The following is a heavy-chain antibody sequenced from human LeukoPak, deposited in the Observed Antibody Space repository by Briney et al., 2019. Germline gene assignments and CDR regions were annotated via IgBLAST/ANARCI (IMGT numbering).Heavy chain of an antibody. V-gene: IGHV3-74*01. J-gene: IGHJ6*04. CDR3: VRGQLERPFDCYYGMDV. Sequence: GGSLRLPCVDSGFTSSGYWMHWVRQAPGKGLVWVSRINSDGSSKTYADFVKGRFTISRDNAKHTLSLQMNSPRAEETAVYYCVRGQLERPFDCYYGMDVWGKGTTVTVST. D-gene: IGHD1-1*01. CDR1: GFTSSGYW. CDR2: INSDGSSK.